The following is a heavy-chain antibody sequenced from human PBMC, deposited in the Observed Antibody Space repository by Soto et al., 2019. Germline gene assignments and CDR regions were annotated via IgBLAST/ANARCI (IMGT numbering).Heavy chain of an antibody. CDR3: ARGGGVGVAGSAAFDM. V-gene: IGHV1-2*02. J-gene: IGHJ3*02. CDR1: GYPVTAYY. D-gene: IGHD3-3*01. CDR2: INPATGAA. Sequence: QLHLVQSGAVVKKPGASVTVSCSAAGYPVTAYYMHWVRQAPGRGLEWMGGINPATGAAKYTQTFQGRVTMTRDTSTRTVFMERSGLTSDDTAVFYCARGGGVGVAGSAAFDMWGQGTLVPVSS.